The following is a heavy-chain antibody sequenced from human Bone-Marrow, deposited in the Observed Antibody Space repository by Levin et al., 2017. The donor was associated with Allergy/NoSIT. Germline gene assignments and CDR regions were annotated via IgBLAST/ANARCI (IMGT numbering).Heavy chain of an antibody. CDR2: IKSKTDGGTT. V-gene: IGHV3-15*01. D-gene: IGHD2-2*01. Sequence: SGGSLRLSCAASGFTFSNAWMSWVRQAPGKGLEWVGRIKSKTDGGTTDYAAPVKGRFTISRDDSKNTLYLQMNSLKTEDTAVYYCTTDREVPAPLSNGMDVWGQGTTVTVSS. CDR1: GFTFSNAW. CDR3: TTDREVPAPLSNGMDV. J-gene: IGHJ6*02.